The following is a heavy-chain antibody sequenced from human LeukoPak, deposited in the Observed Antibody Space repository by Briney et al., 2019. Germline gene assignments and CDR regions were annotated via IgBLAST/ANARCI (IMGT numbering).Heavy chain of an antibody. CDR3: ARDNYYGSGSRYGGPEC. V-gene: IGHV1-46*01. Sequence: ASVKVSCKASGYTFTNYYVHWVRQAPGPGLEWMGIINPNVGSATYAQKFQGRVTMTRDTSTSTLYTEVSSLRSGDTAVYYCARDNYYGSGSRYGGPECWGQGTLVTVSS. D-gene: IGHD3-10*01. J-gene: IGHJ4*02. CDR2: INPNVGSA. CDR1: GYTFTNYY.